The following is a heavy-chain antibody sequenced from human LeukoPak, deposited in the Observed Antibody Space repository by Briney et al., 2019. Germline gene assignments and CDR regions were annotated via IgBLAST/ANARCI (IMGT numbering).Heavy chain of an antibody. CDR3: AKGYRGGFWSGYYFDY. Sequence: SLRLSCAASGFTFDDYAMHWVRQAPGKGLEWVSGISWNSGSIGYADSVKGRFTISRDNAKNSLYLQMNSLRAEDTALYYCAKGYRGGFWSGYYFDYWGQGTLVTVSS. CDR2: ISWNSGSI. J-gene: IGHJ4*02. V-gene: IGHV3-9*01. CDR1: GFTFDDYA. D-gene: IGHD3-3*01.